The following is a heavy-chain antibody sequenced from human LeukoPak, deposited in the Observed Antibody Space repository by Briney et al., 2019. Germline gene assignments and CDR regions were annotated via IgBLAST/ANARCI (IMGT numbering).Heavy chain of an antibody. CDR2: INHSGST. V-gene: IGHV4-34*01. Sequence: SETLSLTCAVCGGSFSGYYWSWIRQPPGKGLEWIGEINHSGSTNYNPSLKSRVTISVDTSKNQFSLKLSSVTAADTAVYYCARDTTTVIDYWGQGTLVTVSS. CDR3: ARDTTTVIDY. D-gene: IGHD4-17*01. J-gene: IGHJ4*02. CDR1: GGSFSGYY.